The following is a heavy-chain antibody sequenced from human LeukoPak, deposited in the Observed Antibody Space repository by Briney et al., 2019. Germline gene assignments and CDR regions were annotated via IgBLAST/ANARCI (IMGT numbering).Heavy chain of an antibody. CDR2: ISNNGGYT. Sequence: GGSLRLSCAASGFTFSSSAMSWVRQAPGKGLEWVSAISNNGGYTYYADSVQGRFTISRDNSKNTLYLQMNSLRAEDTAVYYCTTDGPTDYWGQGTLVTVSS. CDR1: GFTFSSSA. CDR3: TTDGPTDY. V-gene: IGHV3-23*01. J-gene: IGHJ4*02.